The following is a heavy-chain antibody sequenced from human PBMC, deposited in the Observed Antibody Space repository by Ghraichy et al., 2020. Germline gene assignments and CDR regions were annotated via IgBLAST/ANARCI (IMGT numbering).Heavy chain of an antibody. D-gene: IGHD3-22*01. CDR2: IVVGSGNT. CDR3: SAYYYDSSGYQPFDY. V-gene: IGHV1-58*02. Sequence: SVKVSCKASGFTFTSSAMQWVRQARGQRLEWIGWIVVGSGNTNYAQKFQERVTITRDMSTSTAYMELSSLRSEDTAVYYCSAYYYDSSGYQPFDYWGQGTLVTVSS. J-gene: IGHJ4*02. CDR1: GFTFTSSA.